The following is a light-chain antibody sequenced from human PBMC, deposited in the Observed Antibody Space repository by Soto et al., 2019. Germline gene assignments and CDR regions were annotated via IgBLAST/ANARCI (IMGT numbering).Light chain of an antibody. CDR2: GTS. V-gene: IGKV3-20*01. CDR3: QQYGTSPT. J-gene: IGKJ1*01. CDR1: QSVSSNS. Sequence: EIVLTQSPGTLSLSPGERATLSCRTSQSVSSNSLAWYQQKPGQAPRLLIYGTSSRANGIPDRFSGSGAGTEFTLTISRLETEDSAVYYCQQYGTSPTFGLGTKVDI.